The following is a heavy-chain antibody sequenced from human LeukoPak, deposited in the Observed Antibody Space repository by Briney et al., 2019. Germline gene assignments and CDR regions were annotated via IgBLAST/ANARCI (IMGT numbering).Heavy chain of an antibody. CDR2: VTGGGDST. CDR3: AKGTYYNTAVANFDY. CDR1: GFTFSTYA. V-gene: IGHV3-23*01. J-gene: IGHJ4*02. Sequence: GGSLRLSCAGSGFTFSTYAMSWVRQAPGKGLEWVSGVTGGGDSTYYADSVKGRFTISRDNSKNTLYLQMNSLRAEDTATYYCAKGTYYNTAVANFDYWGQGTLVTVSS. D-gene: IGHD5-18*01.